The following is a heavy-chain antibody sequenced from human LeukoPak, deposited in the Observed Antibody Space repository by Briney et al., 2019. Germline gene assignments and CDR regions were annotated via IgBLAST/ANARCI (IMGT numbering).Heavy chain of an antibody. CDR2: INHSGST. V-gene: IGHV4-34*01. J-gene: IGHJ4*02. Sequence: PSETLSLTCAVYGGSFSGYYWSWIRQPPGKGLEWIGEINHSGSTNYNPSLKSRVTISVDTSKNQFSLKLSSVTAADTAVYYCARGSPTYYDYVWGSYRPNPFDYWGQGTRVTVSS. CDR3: ARGSPTYYDYVWGSYRPNPFDY. CDR1: GGSFSGYY. D-gene: IGHD3-16*02.